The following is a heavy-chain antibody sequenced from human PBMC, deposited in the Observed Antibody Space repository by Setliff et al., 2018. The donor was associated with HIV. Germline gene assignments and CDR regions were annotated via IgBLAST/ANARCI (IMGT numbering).Heavy chain of an antibody. V-gene: IGHV4-31*01. J-gene: IGHJ6*03. CDR2: IHYSGTT. CDR3: ARETYYYYIDV. Sequence: SETLSLTCSISGGSISSSAYYWTWIRQHPGKGLEWIGQIHYSGTTYYNLSLKSQFVISRDTFKNEFSLKVNSVTAADTAVYYCARETYYYYIDVWGRGTTVTVSS. CDR1: GGSISSSAYY.